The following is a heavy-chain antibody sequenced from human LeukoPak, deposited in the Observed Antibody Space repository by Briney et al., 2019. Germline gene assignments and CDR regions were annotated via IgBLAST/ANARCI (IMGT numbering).Heavy chain of an antibody. D-gene: IGHD6-19*01. CDR1: GFTFSSYA. J-gene: IGHJ4*02. CDR2: ISGSSGST. V-gene: IGHV3-23*01. Sequence: GGSLRLSCAASGFTFSSYAMSWVRQAPGKGLEWVSAISGSSGSTYYADSVKGRFTISRDNSKNTLYLQMNSLRAEDTAVYYCAPYSSISYELDYWGQGTLVTVSS. CDR3: APYSSISYELDY.